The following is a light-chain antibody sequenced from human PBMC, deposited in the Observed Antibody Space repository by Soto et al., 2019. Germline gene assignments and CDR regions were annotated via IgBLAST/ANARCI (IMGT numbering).Light chain of an antibody. J-gene: IGKJ4*01. CDR2: GAS. Sequence: DIQMTQSPPSVSASVGDRVTITCRASQGISGLIAWYQQKPGKAPKFLIHGASSLQSGVPSRFSGSGSGTDFPLTSTSLQPEDFATYFCQQADSFPLTFGGGTKVEIK. V-gene: IGKV1-12*01. CDR1: QGISGL. CDR3: QQADSFPLT.